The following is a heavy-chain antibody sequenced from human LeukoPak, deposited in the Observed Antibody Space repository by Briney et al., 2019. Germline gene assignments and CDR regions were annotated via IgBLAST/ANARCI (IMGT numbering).Heavy chain of an antibody. D-gene: IGHD6-13*01. CDR1: GGSFSGYY. CDR2: INHSGST. V-gene: IGHV4-34*01. J-gene: IGHJ4*02. Sequence: SETLSLTCAVYGGSFSGYYWSWIRQPPGKGLEWIGEINHSGSTNYNPSLKSRVTISADTSKNQFSLKLSSVTAADTAVYYCARHGPRYSSSWPFDYWGQGTLVTVSS. CDR3: ARHGPRYSSSWPFDY.